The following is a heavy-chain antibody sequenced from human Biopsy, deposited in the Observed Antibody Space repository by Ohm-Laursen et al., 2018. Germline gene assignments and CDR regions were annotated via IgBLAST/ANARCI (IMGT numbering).Heavy chain of an antibody. D-gene: IGHD3-10*01. CDR2: ISDDGRNK. Sequence: SLRLSCAAFGFSFSSYGMHWVRQAPGKGLEWVAVISDDGRNKYYIDSVRGRFTISRDNSENTLYLHMNSLRAADTAVYYCARDRYYGSENYFSHYNMDVWGQGTTVTVSS. V-gene: IGHV3-30*03. CDR3: ARDRYYGSENYFSHYNMDV. J-gene: IGHJ6*03. CDR1: GFSFSSYG.